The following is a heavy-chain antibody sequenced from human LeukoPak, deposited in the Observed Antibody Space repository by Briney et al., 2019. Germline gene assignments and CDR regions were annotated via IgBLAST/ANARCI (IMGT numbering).Heavy chain of an antibody. D-gene: IGHD4-17*01. CDR3: VRDVRPVTDGYYYYAVDV. CDR2: INSEGSST. Sequence: GGSLRLSCAATGFTFGTYWMHWVRHAPGKGLVWVLRINSEGSSTNHADSVKGRFTISRDNAKNTLYLQMNSLRGEDTAVYHCVRDVRPVTDGYYYYAVDVWGQGTTVTVSS. CDR1: GFTFGTYW. J-gene: IGHJ6*02. V-gene: IGHV3-74*01.